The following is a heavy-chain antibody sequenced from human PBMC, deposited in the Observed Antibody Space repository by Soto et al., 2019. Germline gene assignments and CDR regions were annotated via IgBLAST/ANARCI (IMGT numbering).Heavy chain of an antibody. CDR2: IYYSGST. CDR3: ARSIATAGFINSFDS. CDR1: DGSISSSSYY. D-gene: IGHD6-13*01. J-gene: IGHJ5*01. V-gene: IGHV4-39*01. Sequence: NPSKTLYLTCTVSDGSISSSSYYWAGIRPPPGKGLEWIGSIYYSGSTYYNPSLKSRVTISVETSKNQFSLKLSSVTAADTAVFYCARSIATAGFINSFDSWGRGTLVT.